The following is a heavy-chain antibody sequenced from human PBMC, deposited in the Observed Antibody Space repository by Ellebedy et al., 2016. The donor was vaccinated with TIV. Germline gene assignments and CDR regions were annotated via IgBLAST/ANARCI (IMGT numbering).Heavy chain of an antibody. J-gene: IGHJ6*02. D-gene: IGHD6-13*01. CDR1: GGSFSGYY. Sequence: SETLSLTXAVYGGSFSGYYWSWIRQPPGKGLEWIGEINHSGSTNYNPSLKSRVTISVDTSKNQFSLKLSSVTAADTAVYYCARGSGSSWYHYYYYYGMDVWGQGTTVTVSS. CDR2: INHSGST. V-gene: IGHV4-34*01. CDR3: ARGSGSSWYHYYYYYGMDV.